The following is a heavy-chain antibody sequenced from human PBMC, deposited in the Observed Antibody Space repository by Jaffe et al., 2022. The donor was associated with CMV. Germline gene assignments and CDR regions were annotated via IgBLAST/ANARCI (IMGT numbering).Heavy chain of an antibody. CDR1: GYTFSGYF. Sequence: QVQLVQSEAAVKKPGASVTVSCKASGYTFSGYFVHWVRQVPGQGLEWMGWINPKTGDTKYGQKFHGWVTVTGDTSISTAYLELNNLKSDDTAVYFCAREQRIPLGELSWGAPGRLAHYHRYMDAWGKGTTVIVSS. D-gene: IGHD3-16*02. J-gene: IGHJ6*03. V-gene: IGHV1-2*04. CDR2: INPKTGDT. CDR3: AREQRIPLGELSWGAPGRLAHYHRYMDA.